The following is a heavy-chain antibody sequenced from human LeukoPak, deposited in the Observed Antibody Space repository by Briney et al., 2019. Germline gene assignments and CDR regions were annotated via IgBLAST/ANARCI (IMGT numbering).Heavy chain of an antibody. J-gene: IGHJ4*02. CDR3: AKDPYYDSSGYYSE. CDR2: IYSGGST. CDR1: GFTVSSNY. V-gene: IGHV3-53*01. Sequence: GGSLRLSCAASGFTVSSNYMSWVRQAPGKGLEWVSVIYSGGSTYYADSVKGRFTISRDNSKNTLYLQMNSLRAEDTAVYYCAKDPYYDSSGYYSEWGQGTLVTVSS. D-gene: IGHD3-22*01.